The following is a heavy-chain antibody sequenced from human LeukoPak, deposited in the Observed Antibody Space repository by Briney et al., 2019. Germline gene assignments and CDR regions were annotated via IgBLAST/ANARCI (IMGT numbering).Heavy chain of an antibody. CDR2: ISGSGGST. Sequence: PGGSLRLSCAASGFTFSSYAMSWVRQAPGKGLEWVSAISGSGGSTYYADSVKGRFTISRDNSKNTLYLQMNSLRAEDTAVYYCAKDYYGSGSHFLDYWGQGTLVPVSS. J-gene: IGHJ4*02. V-gene: IGHV3-23*01. CDR1: GFTFSSYA. CDR3: AKDYYGSGSHFLDY. D-gene: IGHD3-10*01.